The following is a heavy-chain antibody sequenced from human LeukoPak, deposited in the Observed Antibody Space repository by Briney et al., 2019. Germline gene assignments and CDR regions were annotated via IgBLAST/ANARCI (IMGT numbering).Heavy chain of an antibody. J-gene: IGHJ4*02. CDR3: GRGGKVEQLVLAR. D-gene: IGHD6-13*01. CDR2: ISSSSSTI. Sequence: GGSLRLSCAASGFTFSSYSMNWVRQAPGKGLEWVSYISSSSSTIYYADSVKGRFTISRDNAKNSLYLQMKSLRAEDTALYYCGRGGKVEQLVLARWGQGSLVTVSS. CDR1: GFTFSSYS. V-gene: IGHV3-48*01.